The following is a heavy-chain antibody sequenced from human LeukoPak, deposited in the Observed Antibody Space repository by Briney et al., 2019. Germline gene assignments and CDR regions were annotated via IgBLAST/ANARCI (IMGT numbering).Heavy chain of an antibody. V-gene: IGHV3-21*01. J-gene: IGHJ4*02. Sequence: PGGSLRPSCAASGFTFITYSMNWVRQAPGKGLEWVSSITSSSSYIYYADSVKGRFTCSIDNAKHSLYLQMNSLRAEDTAVYYCARGGHAYYDSSGYRWYFDYVRRGTGTPVSS. CDR2: ITSSSSYI. CDR1: GFTFITYS. D-gene: IGHD3-22*01. CDR3: ARGGHAYYDSSGYRWYFDY.